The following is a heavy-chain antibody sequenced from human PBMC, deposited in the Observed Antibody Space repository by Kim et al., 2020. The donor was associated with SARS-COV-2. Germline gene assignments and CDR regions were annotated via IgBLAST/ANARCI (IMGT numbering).Heavy chain of an antibody. Sequence: SETLSLTCAVYGGSFSGYYWSWIRQPPGKGLEWIGEINHSGSTNYNPSLKSRVTISVDTSKNQFSLKLSSVTAADTAVYYCARFRDRLRPGVGLGGMDVWGQGTTVTVSS. CDR2: INHSGST. J-gene: IGHJ6*02. CDR3: ARFRDRLRPGVGLGGMDV. V-gene: IGHV4-34*01. CDR1: GGSFSGYY. D-gene: IGHD4-17*01.